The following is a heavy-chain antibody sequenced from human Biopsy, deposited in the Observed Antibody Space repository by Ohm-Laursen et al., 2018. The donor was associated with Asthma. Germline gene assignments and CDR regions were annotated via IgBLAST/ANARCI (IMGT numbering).Heavy chain of an antibody. Sequence: SLRLSCTASGFTVSSDYMFWVRQAPGKGLEWVSVIYSGGTSHTADSVRGRFTISRDYSKNTLYLQMHSLRAEDTAAYYCARGDTGGWSQYYFDYWGQGTLVTVSS. CDR2: IYSGGTS. J-gene: IGHJ4*02. V-gene: IGHV3-53*01. D-gene: IGHD2-8*02. CDR3: ARGDTGGWSQYYFDY. CDR1: GFTVSSDY.